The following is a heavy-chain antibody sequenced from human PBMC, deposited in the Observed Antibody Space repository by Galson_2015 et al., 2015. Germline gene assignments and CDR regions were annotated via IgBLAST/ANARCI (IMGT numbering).Heavy chain of an antibody. Sequence: SLRLSCAASGFTFSSYGMHWVRQAPGKGLEWVAVISYDGSNKYYADSVKGRFTISRDNSKNTLYLQMNSLRAEDTAVYYCAKDRGYSYGDTYYYYGMDVWGQGTTVTVSS. V-gene: IGHV3-30*18. J-gene: IGHJ6*02. CDR1: GFTFSSYG. D-gene: IGHD5-18*01. CDR2: ISYDGSNK. CDR3: AKDRGYSYGDTYYYYGMDV.